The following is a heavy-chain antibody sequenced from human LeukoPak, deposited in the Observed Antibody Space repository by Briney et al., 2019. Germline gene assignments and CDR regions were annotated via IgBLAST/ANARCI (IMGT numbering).Heavy chain of an antibody. V-gene: IGHV3-23*01. CDR2: ISGGGDRT. D-gene: IGHD6-19*01. CDR3: ATMRAAVGLEN. J-gene: IGHJ4*02. Sequence: PGGSLRLSCAASGITFSTFAMTWVRQALGRGLECVSVISGGGDRTYYAESVKGRFTISRDNSKNTLYLQMNSLRAGDTAVYYCATMRAAVGLENWGQGTLVTVSS. CDR1: GITFSTFA.